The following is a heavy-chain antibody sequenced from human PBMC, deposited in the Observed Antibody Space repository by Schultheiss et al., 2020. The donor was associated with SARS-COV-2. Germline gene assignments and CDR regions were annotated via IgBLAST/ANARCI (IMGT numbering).Heavy chain of an antibody. CDR2: ISGSGGST. CDR1: GFTFSSDA. V-gene: IGHV3-23*01. D-gene: IGHD3-22*01. CDR3: ARDNYYDSSAYGAFDI. J-gene: IGHJ3*02. Sequence: GGSLRLSCAASGFTFSSDAMSWVRQAPGKGLEWVSAISGSGGSTYYADSVKGRFTISRDNSKNTLYLQMNSLRAEDTAVYYCARDNYYDSSAYGAFDIWGQGTMVTVSS.